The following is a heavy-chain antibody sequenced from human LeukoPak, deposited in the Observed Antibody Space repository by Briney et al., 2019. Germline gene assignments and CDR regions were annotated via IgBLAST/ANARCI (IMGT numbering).Heavy chain of an antibody. Sequence: GGSLRLSCVASGFTFSSYWMSWVRQAPGKGLEWVANIKQDGSEKYYVDSAKGRFTISRDNAKNSLYLQMNSLRGEDTAVYYCARVGSGWSLDYWGQGTLVTVSS. V-gene: IGHV3-7*01. CDR3: ARVGSGWSLDY. J-gene: IGHJ4*02. CDR1: GFTFSSYW. D-gene: IGHD6-19*01. CDR2: IKQDGSEK.